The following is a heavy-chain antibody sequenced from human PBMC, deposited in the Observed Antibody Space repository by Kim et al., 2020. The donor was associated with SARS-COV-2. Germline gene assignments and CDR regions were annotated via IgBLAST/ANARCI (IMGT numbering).Heavy chain of an antibody. V-gene: IGHV3-9*01. D-gene: IGHD6-13*01. CDR1: GFTFDDYA. Sequence: GGSLRLSCAASGFTFDDYAMHWVRQAPGKGLEWVSGIRRNSGSIGYADSVKGRFTISRDNAKNSLYLQMNSLRAEDTAVYYCAKDEVRSWLNYYYYGMDV. J-gene: IGHJ6*01. CDR2: IRRNSGSI. CDR3: AKDEVRSWLNYYYYGMDV.